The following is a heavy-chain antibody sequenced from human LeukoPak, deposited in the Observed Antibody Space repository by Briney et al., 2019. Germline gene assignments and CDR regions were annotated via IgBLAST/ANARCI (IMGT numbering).Heavy chain of an antibody. CDR3: ARMGPLLGIPAAIGKYYFDY. J-gene: IGHJ4*02. CDR1: GGSISSGGYY. V-gene: IGHV4-31*03. Sequence: SETLSLTCTVSGGSISSGGYYWRWIRQHPGKGLEWTGYIYYSGSTYYNPSLKSRVTISVDTSKNQFSLKLSSVTAADTAVYYCARMGPLLGIPAAIGKYYFDYWGQGTLVTVSS. CDR2: IYYSGST. D-gene: IGHD2-2*01.